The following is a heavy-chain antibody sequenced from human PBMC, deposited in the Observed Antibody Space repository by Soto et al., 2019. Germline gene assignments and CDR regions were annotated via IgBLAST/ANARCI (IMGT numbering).Heavy chain of an antibody. CDR1: GFTVNSNY. J-gene: IGHJ6*02. V-gene: IGHV3-66*01. CDR2: IYSGGST. CDR3: ARTGVLDFSYYCYGMDV. D-gene: IGHD3-3*01. Sequence: DVQLVESGGGLVQPGGSLRLSCAASGFTVNSNYMSWVRQAPGKGLEWVSVIYSGGSTYYPDSVKDRFTISRDNSKNTXYLQTDSLGAEYTAVYYCARTGVLDFSYYCYGMDVWGQGTTATGSS.